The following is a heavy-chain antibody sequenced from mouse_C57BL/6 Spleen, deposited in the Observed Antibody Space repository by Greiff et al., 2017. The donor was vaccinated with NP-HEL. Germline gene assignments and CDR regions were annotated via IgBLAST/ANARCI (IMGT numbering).Heavy chain of an antibody. J-gene: IGHJ3*01. CDR3: ARSSTGGRWFAY. CDR2: IDPSDSYT. D-gene: IGHD4-1*02. Sequence: QVQLQQPGAELVMPGASVKLSCKASGYTFTSYWMHWVKQRPGQGLEWIGEIDPSDSYTNYNQKFKGKSTLTVDKSSSTAYMQLSSLTSDDSAVYYCARSSTGGRWFAYWGQGTLVTVSA. V-gene: IGHV1-69*01. CDR1: GYTFTSYW.